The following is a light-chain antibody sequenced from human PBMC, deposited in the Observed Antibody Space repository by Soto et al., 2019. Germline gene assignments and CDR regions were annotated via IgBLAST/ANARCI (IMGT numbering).Light chain of an antibody. J-gene: IGLJ2*01. Sequence: QSALTQPASVSGSPGQSITISCTGTSRDVGSYNLVSWYQQHPGKAPKLMIYEGSTRPSGVSNRFSGSKSGNTASLTISGLQAEDEADYYCCSYAGSSPYVVFGGGTKLTVL. CDR2: EGS. V-gene: IGLV2-23*01. CDR3: CSYAGSSPYVV. CDR1: SRDVGSYNL.